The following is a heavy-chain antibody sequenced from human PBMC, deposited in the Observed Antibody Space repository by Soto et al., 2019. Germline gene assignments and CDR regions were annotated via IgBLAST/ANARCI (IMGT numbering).Heavy chain of an antibody. D-gene: IGHD3-10*01. CDR1: GGSISSGGYY. CDR3: ARESGAGYYYGSGSPNGFDP. V-gene: IGHV4-31*03. J-gene: IGHJ5*02. CDR2: IYYSGST. Sequence: QVQLQESGPGLVKPSQTLSLTCTVSGGSISSGGYYWSWIRQHPGKGLEWIGYIYYSGSTYYKPSLKIRVTIAVDTSKNQFYLKLSSVTAEDTAVYYCARESGAGYYYGSGSPNGFDPWGQGTLVTVSS.